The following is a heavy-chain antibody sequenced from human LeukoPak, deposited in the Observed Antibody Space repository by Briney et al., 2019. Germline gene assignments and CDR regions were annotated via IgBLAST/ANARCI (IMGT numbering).Heavy chain of an antibody. D-gene: IGHD3-22*01. V-gene: IGHV3-30*02. CDR2: IRYDGSNK. CDR3: AKDTDYDSSGYYNY. CDR1: GFTFSSYG. J-gene: IGHJ4*02. Sequence: GGSLRLSCAASGFTFSSYGMHWVRQAPGKGLEWVAFIRYDGSNKYYADSVKGRFTISRDNSKNTLYLQMNSLRAEDTAVYYCAKDTDYDSSGYYNYWGQGTLVTVSS.